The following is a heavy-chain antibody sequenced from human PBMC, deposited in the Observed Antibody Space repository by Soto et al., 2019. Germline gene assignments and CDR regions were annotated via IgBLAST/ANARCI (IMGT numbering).Heavy chain of an antibody. D-gene: IGHD2-2*01. CDR2: ISAYNGNT. Sequence: ASVKVSCKASGYTFTSYGISWVRQAPGQGLEWMGWISAYNGNTNYAQKLQGRVTMTTDTSTSTAYMELRSLRSDDTAVYYCATDLQTQDIVVVPAPIDYWGQGTLVNVSS. CDR3: ATDLQTQDIVVVPAPIDY. V-gene: IGHV1-18*01. CDR1: GYTFTSYG. J-gene: IGHJ4*02.